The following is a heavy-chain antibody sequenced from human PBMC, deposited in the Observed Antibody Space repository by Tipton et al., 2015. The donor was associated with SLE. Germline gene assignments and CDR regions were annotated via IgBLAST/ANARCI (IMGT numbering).Heavy chain of an antibody. V-gene: IGHV5-51*03. CDR2: IYPGDSDT. CDR3: ARRNYDFWSGYYKNWFDP. J-gene: IGHJ5*02. D-gene: IGHD3-3*01. CDR1: GYSFTSYW. Sequence: QLVQSGAEVKKPGESLKISCKGSGYSFTSYWIGWVRQMPGKGLEWMGIIYPGDSDTRYSPSFQGQATISADKSISTAYLQWSSLKASDTAMYYCARRNYDFWSGYYKNWFDPWGQGTLVTVSS.